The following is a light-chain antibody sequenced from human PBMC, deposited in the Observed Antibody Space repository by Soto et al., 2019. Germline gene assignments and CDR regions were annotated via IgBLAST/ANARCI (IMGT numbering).Light chain of an antibody. V-gene: IGLV2-23*01. J-gene: IGLJ3*02. CDR2: EGS. Sequence: QSVLTQPASVSGSPGQSITISCTGTSSDVGSYNLVSWYQQHPGKAPKLMIYEGSKRPSGVSNRFSGSKSGNTASLTISGLQAEDEADYYCCSYAGSNTWVFGGGTKVTVL. CDR3: CSYAGSNTWV. CDR1: SSDVGSYNL.